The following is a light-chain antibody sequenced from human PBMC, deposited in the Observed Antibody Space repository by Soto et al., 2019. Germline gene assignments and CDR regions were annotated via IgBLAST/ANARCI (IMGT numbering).Light chain of an antibody. CDR2: DAS. V-gene: IGKV3-11*01. CDR1: QSISSY. J-gene: IGKJ4*01. CDR3: QQRGNWPPT. Sequence: EIVLTQSPATLSLSAGERATLSCRASQSISSYLAWYQQKPGQAPRLLIYDASNRATGIPPRFSGSGSGTDFTLTISSLEPEDFAVYFCQQRGNWPPTFGGGNKVEIK.